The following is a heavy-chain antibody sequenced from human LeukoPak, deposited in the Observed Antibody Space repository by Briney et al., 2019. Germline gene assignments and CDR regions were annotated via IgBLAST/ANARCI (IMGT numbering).Heavy chain of an antibody. CDR2: IGDSGGGT. CDR1: GFTFSSYA. V-gene: IGHV3-23*01. Sequence: PGGSLRLSCAASGFTFSSYAMSWVRQAPGKGLEWVSGIGDSGGGTYYADSVKGRFTISRDNSKNTLYLQMNSLRAEDTAVYYCARGGETSSWWGYWGQGTLVTVSS. CDR3: ARGGETSSWWGY. J-gene: IGHJ4*02. D-gene: IGHD6-13*01.